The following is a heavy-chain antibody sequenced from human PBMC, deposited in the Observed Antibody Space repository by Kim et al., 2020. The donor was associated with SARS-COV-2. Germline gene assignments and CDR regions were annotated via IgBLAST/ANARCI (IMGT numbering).Heavy chain of an antibody. D-gene: IGHD2-15*01. V-gene: IGHV4-4*02. Sequence: SETLSLTCAVSGGSISSSNWWSWVRQPPGKGLEWIGEIYHSGSTNYNPSLKSRVTISVDKSKNQFSLKLSSVTAADTAVYYCARVIGYCSGGSCYSYYYYYGMDVWGQGTTVTVSS. J-gene: IGHJ6*02. CDR3: ARVIGYCSGGSCYSYYYYYGMDV. CDR1: GGSISSSNW. CDR2: IYHSGST.